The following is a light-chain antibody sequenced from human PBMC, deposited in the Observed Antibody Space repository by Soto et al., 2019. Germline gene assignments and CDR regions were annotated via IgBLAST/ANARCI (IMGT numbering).Light chain of an antibody. CDR3: SSYTTSGTPV. J-gene: IGLJ3*02. V-gene: IGLV2-14*01. Sequence: QSVLTQPASVPGSPGQSITISCTGTSSDVGGYNYLSWYQQHPGKAPKVMIYEVSNRPSEVSNRFSGPKSGNTSSLTISGFQAEDEADYFCSSYTTSGTPVFGGGTKVTVL. CDR2: EVS. CDR1: SSDVGGYNY.